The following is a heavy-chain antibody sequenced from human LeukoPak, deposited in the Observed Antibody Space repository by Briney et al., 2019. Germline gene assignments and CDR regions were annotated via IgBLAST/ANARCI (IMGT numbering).Heavy chain of an antibody. D-gene: IGHD3-16*02. Sequence: ASVRVSCKASGDTFTGFSIHWVRQAPGQGLEWMGWIIPYSGATNYAQKFQGRVSISTDTSPSTAYMELSRLRSDDTAVYYCAKEGVIRYFDYWGQGTLVTVSS. J-gene: IGHJ4*02. CDR2: IIPYSGAT. CDR1: GDTFTGFS. CDR3: AKEGVIRYFDY. V-gene: IGHV1-2*02.